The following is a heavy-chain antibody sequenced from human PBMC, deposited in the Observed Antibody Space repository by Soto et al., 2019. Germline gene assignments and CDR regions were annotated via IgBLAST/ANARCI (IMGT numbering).Heavy chain of an antibody. D-gene: IGHD6-19*01. CDR1: GYTFTSYD. Sequence: ASVKVSCKASGYTFTSYDINWVRQATGQGLEWMGWMNPNSGNTGYAQKFQGRVTMTRNTSISTAYMELSSLRSEDTAVYYCARDEASSGWAPTAFDIWGQGTMVTVSS. CDR3: ARDEASSGWAPTAFDI. CDR2: MNPNSGNT. J-gene: IGHJ3*02. V-gene: IGHV1-8*01.